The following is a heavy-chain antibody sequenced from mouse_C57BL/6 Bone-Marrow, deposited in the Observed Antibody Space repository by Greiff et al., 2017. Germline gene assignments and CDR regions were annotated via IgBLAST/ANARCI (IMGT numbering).Heavy chain of an antibody. CDR3: AVNYDGSRRCAD. J-gene: IGHJ3*01. V-gene: IGHV1-69*01. CDR1: GYTFTSYW. Sequence: VQLQQPGAELVMPGASVKLSCKASGYTFTSYWMHWVKQRPGHGLEWIGEIDPSDSYTNYNQKFKGKSTLTVDKSSRTAYMQRSSLTSEDSAVYYCAVNYDGSRRCADWGQGTLVTVSA. CDR2: IDPSDSYT. D-gene: IGHD1-1*01.